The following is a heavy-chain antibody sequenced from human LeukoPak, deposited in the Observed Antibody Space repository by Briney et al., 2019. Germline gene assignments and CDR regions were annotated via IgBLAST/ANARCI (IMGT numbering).Heavy chain of an antibody. Sequence: GGSLRLSCAASGFTFSSYEMNWVRQAPGKGLERVSYISSSGSTIYYADSVKGRFTISRDNAKNSLYLQMNRLRAEDTAVYYCTRSGAGDSSGYYFLFDYWGQGTLVTVSS. CDR3: TRSGAGDSSGYYFLFDY. D-gene: IGHD3-22*01. CDR2: ISSSGSTI. J-gene: IGHJ4*02. CDR1: GFTFSSYE. V-gene: IGHV3-48*03.